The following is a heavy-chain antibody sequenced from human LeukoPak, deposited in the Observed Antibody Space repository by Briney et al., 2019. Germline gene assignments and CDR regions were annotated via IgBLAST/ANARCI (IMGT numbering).Heavy chain of an antibody. Sequence: GGSLRLSCAASGFTFSSYSMNWVRQAAGKGLEWVSYLSSSNSIIYYADSVKGRFTISRDNAKDSLYLQMNSLRDEDTAVYYCARDAPYDFWSGYQSGYMDVWGKGTTVTVSS. V-gene: IGHV3-48*02. CDR1: GFTFSSYS. CDR2: LSSSNSII. J-gene: IGHJ6*03. CDR3: ARDAPYDFWSGYQSGYMDV. D-gene: IGHD3-3*01.